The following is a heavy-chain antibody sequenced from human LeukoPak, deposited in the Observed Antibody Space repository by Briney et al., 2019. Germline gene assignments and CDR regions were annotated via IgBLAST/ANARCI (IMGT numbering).Heavy chain of an antibody. CDR1: GFTFSSYS. CDR2: ISSISSST. V-gene: IGHV3-48*04. Sequence: PGGSLRLSCAASGFTFSSYSMNWVRQAPGKGLEWVSYISSISSSTYYADSVKGRFTISRDNAKNSLYLQMNSLRAEDTAVYYCARVRLRIRGYFDYWGQGTLVTVSS. CDR3: ARVRLRIRGYFDY. J-gene: IGHJ4*02. D-gene: IGHD2-15*01.